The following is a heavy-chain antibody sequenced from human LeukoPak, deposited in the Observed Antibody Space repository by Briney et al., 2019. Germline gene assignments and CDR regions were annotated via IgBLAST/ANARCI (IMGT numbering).Heavy chain of an antibody. CDR1: AFTASRYA. CDR3: ARDIVVVVEQYYFDY. Sequence: GGSPTLSCAASAFTASRYAMNGVRQAPGKGREWVSYISSSGSTIYYADSVKGRYTISRENAKNSLYLQMNSLRGEDTAVYDCARDIVVVVEQYYFDYWGQGTLVTVSS. CDR2: ISSSGSTI. D-gene: IGHD2-15*01. V-gene: IGHV3-48*03. J-gene: IGHJ4*02.